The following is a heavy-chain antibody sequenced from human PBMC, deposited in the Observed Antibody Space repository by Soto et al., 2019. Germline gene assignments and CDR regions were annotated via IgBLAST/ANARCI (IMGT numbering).Heavy chain of an antibody. D-gene: IGHD3-3*01. J-gene: IGHJ5*02. V-gene: IGHV1-69*01. CDR3: ARWDYDFWSGYLSQRWFDP. Sequence: VQLVQSGAEVKKPGSSVKVSCKASGGTFSSYAISWVRQAPGQGLEWMGGIIPIFGTANYAQKFQGRVTITADESTSTAYMELSSLRSEDTAVYYCARWDYDFWSGYLSQRWFDPWGQGTLVTVSS. CDR2: IIPIFGTA. CDR1: GGTFSSYA.